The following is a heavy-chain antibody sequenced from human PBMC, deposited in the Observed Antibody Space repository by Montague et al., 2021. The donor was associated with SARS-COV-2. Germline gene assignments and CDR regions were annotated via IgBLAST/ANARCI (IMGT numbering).Heavy chain of an antibody. J-gene: IGHJ6*03. CDR3: ARLRDGVVPSPILGVGPYYSYYYMDV. Sequence: SETLSLTCAVHGTSFSGHYWNWIRQPPGKGLEWIGEINLGGSTKYSPSLKSRLTISADTSKNQFSLKLTSVAAADTAVYYCARLRDGVVPSPILGVGPYYSYYYMDVWGRGTTVTVSS. V-gene: IGHV4-34*01. D-gene: IGHD3-10*01. CDR2: INLGGST. CDR1: GTSFSGHY.